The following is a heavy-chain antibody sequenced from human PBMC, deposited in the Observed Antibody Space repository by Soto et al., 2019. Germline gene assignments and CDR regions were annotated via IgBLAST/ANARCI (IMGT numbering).Heavy chain of an antibody. CDR2: IYYSGST. CDR3: ASEGSDTNSWFDP. V-gene: IGHV4-31*03. Sequence: QVQLQESGPGLVKPSQTLSLTCTVSGGSISSGGYYWSWIRQHPGKGLEWIGYIYYSGSTYYNPSLKSRVSPTVDTSKNHSSLKLSSVTAADKAVDYCASEGSDTNSWFDPWGQGTLVTVSS. CDR1: GGSISSGGYY. J-gene: IGHJ5*02. D-gene: IGHD3-10*01.